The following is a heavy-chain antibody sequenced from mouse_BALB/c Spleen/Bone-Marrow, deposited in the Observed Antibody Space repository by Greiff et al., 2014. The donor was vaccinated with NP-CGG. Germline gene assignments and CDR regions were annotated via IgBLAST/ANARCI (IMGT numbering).Heavy chain of an antibody. V-gene: IGHV14-3*02. CDR3: ARGGTTATWYFDV. CDR1: GFNIKDTY. D-gene: IGHD1-2*01. J-gene: IGHJ1*01. CDR2: IDPANGNT. Sequence: EVQLQQSGAELVKPGASVELSCTASGFNIKDTYMHWVKQRPEQGLEWIGRIDPANGNTKYDPKFQGKATITADTSSNTAYLQLSSLTSEDTAVYYCARGGTTATWYFDVWGAGTTVTVSS.